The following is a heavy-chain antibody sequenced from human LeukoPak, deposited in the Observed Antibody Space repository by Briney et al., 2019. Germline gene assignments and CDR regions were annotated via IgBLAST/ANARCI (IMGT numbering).Heavy chain of an antibody. Sequence: GGSLRLSCAASEFSVGSNYMTWVRQAPGKGLEWVSLIYSGGSTYYADSVKGRFTISRDNSKNTLYLQMNSLRAEDTAVYYCAKEPVYDSSGYYYGPDYWGQGTLVTVSS. D-gene: IGHD3-22*01. V-gene: IGHV3-66*02. CDR1: EFSVGSNY. CDR2: IYSGGST. J-gene: IGHJ4*02. CDR3: AKEPVYDSSGYYYGPDY.